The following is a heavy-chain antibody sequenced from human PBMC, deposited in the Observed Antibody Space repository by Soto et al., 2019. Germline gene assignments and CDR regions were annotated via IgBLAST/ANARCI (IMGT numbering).Heavy chain of an antibody. J-gene: IGHJ6*02. Sequence: GGSLRLSCAASGFGVSAYYMTWVRQAPGKGLEWLSNIYRGGTIYYSDSVKGRFTISSDSSKDTLYLQMTSLSAEDTAVYYCAKDRSLGEFSVAYYFGMDVWGQGTTVTAP. CDR3: AKDRSLGEFSVAYYFGMDV. CDR2: IYRGGTI. CDR1: GFGVSAYY. V-gene: IGHV3-53*05. D-gene: IGHD3-16*01.